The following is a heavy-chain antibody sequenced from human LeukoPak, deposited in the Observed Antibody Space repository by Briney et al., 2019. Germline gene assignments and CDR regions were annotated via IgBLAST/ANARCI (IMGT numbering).Heavy chain of an antibody. Sequence: GGSLRLSCAASGFTFDDYGMSWVRQAPGKGLEWVSGINWNGGSTGYADSVKGRFTISRDNAKNSLYLQMNSLRAEDTALYYCARGSGSYIFGAFDIWGPGTMVTVSS. V-gene: IGHV3-20*04. CDR1: GFTFDDYG. CDR2: INWNGGST. J-gene: IGHJ3*02. CDR3: ARGSGSYIFGAFDI. D-gene: IGHD1-26*01.